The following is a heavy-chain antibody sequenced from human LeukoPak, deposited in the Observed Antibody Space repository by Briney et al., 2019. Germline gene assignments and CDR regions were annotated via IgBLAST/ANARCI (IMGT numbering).Heavy chain of an antibody. CDR2: ISYDGASK. D-gene: IGHD4-23*01. CDR3: AKEVNYGANSIDS. J-gene: IGHJ4*02. V-gene: IGHV3-30*18. CDR1: GFTFRSYG. Sequence: GGSLRLSCAASGFTFRSYGVHWVRQAPGTGLERVAVISYDGASKYYADSVRGRITISRDNSKNTLYLQMNSLRPEDTAVYYCAKEVNYGANSIDSWGQGTLVTVSS.